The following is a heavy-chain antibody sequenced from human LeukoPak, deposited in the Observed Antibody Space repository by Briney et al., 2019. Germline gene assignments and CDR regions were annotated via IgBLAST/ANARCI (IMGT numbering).Heavy chain of an antibody. Sequence: SETLSLTCTVSGGSISSSSYYWGWIRQPPGKGLEWIGSIYYSGSTYYNPSLKSRVTISVDTSKNQFSLKLSSVTAADTAVYYCARDAGYYDFWSGYRTGESYFDYWGQGTLVTVSS. CDR2: IYYSGST. D-gene: IGHD3-3*01. CDR1: GGSISSSSYY. CDR3: ARDAGYYDFWSGYRTGESYFDY. J-gene: IGHJ4*02. V-gene: IGHV4-39*07.